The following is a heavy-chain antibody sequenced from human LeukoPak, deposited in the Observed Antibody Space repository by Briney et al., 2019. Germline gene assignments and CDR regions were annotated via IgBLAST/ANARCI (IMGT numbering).Heavy chain of an antibody. CDR2: IYTSGST. CDR3: ARGADYYYMDV. V-gene: IGHV4-4*09. J-gene: IGHJ6*03. CDR1: GGSISSYY. D-gene: IGHD4/OR15-4a*01. Sequence: KPSETLSLTCTVSGGSISSYYWSWIRQPPGKGLERIGYIYTSGSTDYNPSLKSRVTISVDTSKNQFSLKLSSVTAADTAVYYCARGADYYYMDVWGKGTTVTVSS.